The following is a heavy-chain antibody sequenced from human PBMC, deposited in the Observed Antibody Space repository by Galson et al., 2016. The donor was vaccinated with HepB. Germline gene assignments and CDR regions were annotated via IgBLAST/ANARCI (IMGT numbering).Heavy chain of an antibody. CDR3: ANSYCTGTACYRWHF. Sequence: SLRLSCAASGFTFSSYAMSWVRQSPDKGLEWVPSISNSGGTTHYEDSVQGRFIISRDNSKNTLYLQMNSLSAADTALYYCANSYCTGTACYRWHFRGQGTLVTVSP. V-gene: IGHV3-23*01. CDR2: ISNSGGTT. D-gene: IGHD2-8*02. J-gene: IGHJ4*02. CDR1: GFTFSSYA.